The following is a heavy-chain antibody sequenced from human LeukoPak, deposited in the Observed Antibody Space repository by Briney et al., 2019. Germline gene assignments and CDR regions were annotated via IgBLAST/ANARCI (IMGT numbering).Heavy chain of an antibody. D-gene: IGHD4-17*01. Sequence: GGSLRLSCAVSGLTFSTYAMTWVRQAPGRGLEWVSSIRGSGGGTDYADSMRGRFTISRDNPKNTLYLQMNSLRAEDTAICYCSRDPNGDYVGAFDFQRWGQGTLVTVSS. J-gene: IGHJ1*01. V-gene: IGHV3-23*01. CDR3: SRDPNGDYVGAFDFQR. CDR2: IRGSGGGT. CDR1: GLTFSTYA.